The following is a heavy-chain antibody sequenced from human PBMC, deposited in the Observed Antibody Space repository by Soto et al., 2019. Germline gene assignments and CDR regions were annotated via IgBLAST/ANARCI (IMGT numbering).Heavy chain of an antibody. V-gene: IGHV3-23*01. Sequence: EVQLLESGGGLVPPRGSLRLSCAASGFSLSSYAMSWVRQAPGKGLEWVSTISGSGGSTYYADSVKARCTISRDKSKKPLYLQMNSMIAEDTAVYYCAKRSAFDIWGQGTMVTFSS. CDR1: GFSLSSYA. CDR3: AKRSAFDI. J-gene: IGHJ3*02. CDR2: ISGSGGST.